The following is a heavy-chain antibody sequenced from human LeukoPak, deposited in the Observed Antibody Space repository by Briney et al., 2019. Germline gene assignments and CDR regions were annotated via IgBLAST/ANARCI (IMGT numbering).Heavy chain of an antibody. CDR2: INSDGSST. CDR1: GFTFSSYW. Sequence: PGGSLRLSCAASGFTFSSYWMHWVRQAPGKGLVWVSRINSDGSSTSYADSVKDRFTLSRDDSKNTLYLQMNSLRAEDTAVYYCAKSRSSSSTSCYNYWGQGTLVTVSS. CDR3: AKSRSSSSTSCYNY. V-gene: IGHV3-74*01. D-gene: IGHD2-2*02. J-gene: IGHJ4*02.